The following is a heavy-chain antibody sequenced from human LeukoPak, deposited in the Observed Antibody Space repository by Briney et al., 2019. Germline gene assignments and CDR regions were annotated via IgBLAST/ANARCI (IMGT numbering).Heavy chain of an antibody. Sequence: GGSLGLSCAASGFTFSSYAMSWVRQAPGKGLEWVSAISGSGGSTYYADSVKGRFTISRDNSKNTLYLQMNSLRAEDTAVYYCAKDQRAYGDYVPFDYWGQGTLVTVSS. V-gene: IGHV3-23*01. D-gene: IGHD4-17*01. CDR1: GFTFSSYA. J-gene: IGHJ4*02. CDR2: ISGSGGST. CDR3: AKDQRAYGDYVPFDY.